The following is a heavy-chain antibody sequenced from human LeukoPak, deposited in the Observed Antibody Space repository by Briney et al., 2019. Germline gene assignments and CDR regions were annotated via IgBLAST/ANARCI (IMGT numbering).Heavy chain of an antibody. V-gene: IGHV3-9*01. CDR2: ISWNSGSI. CDR3: AKGGDYYGSGSITNWFDP. D-gene: IGHD3-10*01. Sequence: GGSLRLSCAASGFTVSSNYMSWVRQAPGKGLEWVSGISWNSGSIGYADSVKGRFTISRDNAKNSLYLQMNSLRAEDTALYYCAKGGDYYGSGSITNWFDPWGQGTLVTVSS. CDR1: GFTVSSNY. J-gene: IGHJ5*02.